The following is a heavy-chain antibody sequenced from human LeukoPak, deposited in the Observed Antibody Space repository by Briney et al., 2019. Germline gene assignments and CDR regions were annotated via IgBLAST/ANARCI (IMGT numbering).Heavy chain of an antibody. J-gene: IGHJ3*02. CDR3: ASGAYCGGDCYSGDAFDI. Sequence: NPGGSLRLSCAASGFTFSSYSMSWVRQAPGKGLEWVSCISSSSSYIYYADSVKGRFTISRDNAKNPLYLQTNSLRAEDTAVYYCASGAYCGGDCYSGDAFDIWGQGTMVTVSS. CDR1: GFTFSSYS. CDR2: ISSSSSYI. V-gene: IGHV3-21*01. D-gene: IGHD2-21*01.